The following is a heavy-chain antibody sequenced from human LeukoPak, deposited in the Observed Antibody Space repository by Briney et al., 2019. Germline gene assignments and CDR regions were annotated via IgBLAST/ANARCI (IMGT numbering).Heavy chain of an antibody. J-gene: IGHJ6*04. CDR1: GYSFASYW. V-gene: IGHV5-51*01. CDR2: IYPGDSDT. CDR3: ARHEACSGGSCYSEHYYYGMDV. Sequence: GGSLKISCKGSGYSFASYWIGWVRPMPGKGLEWMGIIYPGDSDTRYSPSFQGQVTISADKSISTAYLQWSSLKASDTAMYYCARHEACSGGSCYSEHYYYGMDVWGKGPTVTVS. D-gene: IGHD2-15*01.